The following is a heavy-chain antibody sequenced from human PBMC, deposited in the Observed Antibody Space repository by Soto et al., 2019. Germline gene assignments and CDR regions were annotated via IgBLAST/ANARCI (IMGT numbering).Heavy chain of an antibody. Sequence: QVQLQQSGPRLVKPSETLSLTCTVSSGPDRSHNWGWIRQPPGRGLAWIGYVYYTGDTAYNPSLRGRVTLSTDTSTNDISLTLNYVTAADADVYYCVRQGIDYLQGLVDVWGQGTMVSVSS. CDR3: VRQGIDYLQGLVDV. V-gene: IGHV4-59*08. D-gene: IGHD4-17*01. CDR2: VYYTGDT. J-gene: IGHJ6*02. CDR1: SGPDRSHN.